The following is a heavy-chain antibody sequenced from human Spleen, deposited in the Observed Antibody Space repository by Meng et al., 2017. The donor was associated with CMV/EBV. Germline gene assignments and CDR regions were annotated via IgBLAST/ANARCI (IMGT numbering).Heavy chain of an antibody. J-gene: IGHJ5*02. D-gene: IGHD2-2*01. CDR2: IVPTLATT. Sequence: SGSTFSSFSITWVRQAPGQGLEWMGGIVPTLATTNYAREFQGRVTITTDESTRIVYMELNSLRSEDTAVYYCVRGVVPAAIKGNWFDPWGPGTLVTVSS. V-gene: IGHV1-69*05. CDR3: VRGVVPAAIKGNWFDP. CDR1: GSTFSSFS.